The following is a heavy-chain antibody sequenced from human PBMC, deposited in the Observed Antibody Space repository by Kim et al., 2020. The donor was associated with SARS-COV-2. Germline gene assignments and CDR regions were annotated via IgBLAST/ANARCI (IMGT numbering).Heavy chain of an antibody. CDR3: ARTIGVRRTYWFDP. D-gene: IGHD3-10*01. J-gene: IGHJ5*02. CDR2: MNPNSGNT. Sequence: ASVKVSCKASGYTFTSSDINWVRQATGQGLEWMGWMNPNSGNTGYAQKFQGRVTMTRNTSISTAYMELSSLRSEDTAVYYCARTIGVRRTYWFDPWGQGTLVTVSS. V-gene: IGHV1-8*01. CDR1: GYTFTSSD.